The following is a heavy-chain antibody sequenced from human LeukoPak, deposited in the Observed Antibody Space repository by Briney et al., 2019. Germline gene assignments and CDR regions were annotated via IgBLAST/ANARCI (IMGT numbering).Heavy chain of an antibody. J-gene: IGHJ3*02. Sequence: PSETPSLTCTVSGGSISSYYWSWIRQPPGKGLEWIGYIYYSGSTNYNPSLKSRVTISVDTSKNQFSLKLSSVTAADTAVYYCATLSMIDAFDIWGQGTMVTVPS. CDR3: ATLSMIDAFDI. V-gene: IGHV4-59*01. CDR1: GGSISSYY. CDR2: IYYSGST. D-gene: IGHD3-22*01.